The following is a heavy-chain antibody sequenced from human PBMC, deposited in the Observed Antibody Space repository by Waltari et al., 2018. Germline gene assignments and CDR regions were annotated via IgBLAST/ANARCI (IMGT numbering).Heavy chain of an antibody. CDR2: IYSGGST. CDR3: VPKVPYINSPPY. D-gene: IGHD1-20*01. V-gene: IGHV3-23*03. Sequence: EVQLLESGGGLVQPGGSLRLSFAASGFTFSSYAMRLVRQAPGKGLEWVSVIYSGGSTKYADSEKGRFTISRDNSKNTLYLQRKNLRTEDTAVYYCVPKVPYINSPPYWGQGTLVTVSS. CDR1: GFTFSSYA. J-gene: IGHJ4*02.